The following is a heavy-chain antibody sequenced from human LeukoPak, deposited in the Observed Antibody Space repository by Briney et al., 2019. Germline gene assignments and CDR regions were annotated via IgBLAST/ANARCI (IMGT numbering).Heavy chain of an antibody. V-gene: IGHV3-21*01. Sequence: GGSLRLSCAASGFTFSSYSMNWVRQAPGKGLEWVSSISSSRSYIYYADSMKGRFTISRDNAKNSLYLQVNSLRAEDTAVYYCARDQRDSGCLDYWGQGTLVTVSS. CDR2: ISSSRSYI. D-gene: IGHD6-19*01. J-gene: IGHJ4*02. CDR1: GFTFSSYS. CDR3: ARDQRDSGCLDY.